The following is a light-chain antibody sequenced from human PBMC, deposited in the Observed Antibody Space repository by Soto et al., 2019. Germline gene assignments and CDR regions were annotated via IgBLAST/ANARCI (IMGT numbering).Light chain of an antibody. V-gene: IGKV1-5*03. CDR2: KAS. CDR1: QTISYW. J-gene: IGKJ4*01. CDR3: QQYDTYPLT. Sequence: DIQMTQSPSTLSASVGDRVTITCRASQTISYWLAWYQQKPGKAPNLLISKASSLESGVPSRFSGSGSGTEFTLTISSLQPDDFATYYCQQYDTYPLTCGGGTKVEIK.